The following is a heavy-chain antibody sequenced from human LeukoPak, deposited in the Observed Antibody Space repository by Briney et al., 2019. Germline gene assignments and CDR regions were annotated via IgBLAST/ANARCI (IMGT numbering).Heavy chain of an antibody. CDR3: AREHYFYHMDG. V-gene: IGHV3-66*01. J-gene: IGHJ6*03. CDR2: IYSGGST. Sequence: GGSLRLSCSASGFAVSSYYMSWVRQAPGKGLDWVSLIYSGGSTYYADSVKGRFTISRDNSKNTLYLQMNNLRVEDTAVYYCAREHYFYHMDGWGEGTTVTVSS. CDR1: GFAVSSYY.